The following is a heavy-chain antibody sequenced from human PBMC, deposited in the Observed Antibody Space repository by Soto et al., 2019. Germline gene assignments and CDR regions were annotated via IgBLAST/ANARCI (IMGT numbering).Heavy chain of an antibody. J-gene: IGHJ4*02. CDR1: GFTFSSYA. CDR2: ISYDGSNK. V-gene: IGHV3-30-3*01. CDR3: ARPPNYMTTVTAGDY. Sequence: ESGGGVVQPGRSLRLSCAASGFTFSSYAMHWVRQAPGKGLEWVAVISYDGSNKYYADSVKGRFTISRDNSKNTLYLQMNSLRAEDTAVYYCARPPNYMTTVTAGDYWGQGTLVTVSS. D-gene: IGHD4-17*01.